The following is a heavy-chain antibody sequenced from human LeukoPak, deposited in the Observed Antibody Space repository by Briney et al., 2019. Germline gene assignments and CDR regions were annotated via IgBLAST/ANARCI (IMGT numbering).Heavy chain of an antibody. Sequence: ASVKVSCKASGYTFSDYFIHWVRQAPGQGLEWMGWINPNNGGTEYAQKFQGRVTMIRDTSISTTYMELSSLRSDDTAIYYCARDRSSGRDFDHWGRGTLVTVSS. V-gene: IGHV1-2*02. CDR2: INPNNGGT. D-gene: IGHD6-25*01. CDR1: GYTFSDYF. J-gene: IGHJ4*02. CDR3: ARDRSSGRDFDH.